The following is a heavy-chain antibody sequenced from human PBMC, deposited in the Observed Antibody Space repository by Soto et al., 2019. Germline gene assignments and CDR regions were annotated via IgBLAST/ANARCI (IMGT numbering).Heavy chain of an antibody. D-gene: IGHD3-3*01. CDR2: VYSSGGT. Sequence: SETLSLTCTVSGGSMTSYYWTWIRQPAGKGLEWIGRVYSSGGTHYNPSLKSRVTISLDTSKNQFSLRLLSVTDADTAVYFCARGQRFSDWFDPWGQGTLVTVYS. J-gene: IGHJ5*02. V-gene: IGHV4-4*07. CDR1: GGSMTSYY. CDR3: ARGQRFSDWFDP.